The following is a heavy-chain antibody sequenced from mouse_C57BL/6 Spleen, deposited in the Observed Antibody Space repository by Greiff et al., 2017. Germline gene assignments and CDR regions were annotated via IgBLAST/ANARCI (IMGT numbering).Heavy chain of an antibody. CDR2: IDPENGDT. V-gene: IGHV14-4*01. J-gene: IGHJ4*01. CDR1: GFNIKDDY. Sequence: EVQLQQSGAELVRPGASVKLSCTASGFNIKDDYMHWVKQRPEQGLEWIGWIDPENGDTEYASKFQGKATITADTSSNTAYLQLSSLTSEDTAVYYCTAVTTPFDYWGQGTSVTVSS. CDR3: TAVTTPFDY. D-gene: IGHD2-2*01.